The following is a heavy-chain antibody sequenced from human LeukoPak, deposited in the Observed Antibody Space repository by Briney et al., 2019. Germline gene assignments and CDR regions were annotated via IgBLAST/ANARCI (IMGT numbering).Heavy chain of an antibody. CDR1: GFSISGYW. J-gene: IGHJ5*02. Sequence: GGSLRLSCAASGFSISGYWMHWVRQAAGEGLVWVSRMNSGGTTINYADSVKGRFTISRDNSKNTLYLQMNSLRAEDTAVYYCARDVAVAGYNWFDPWGQGTLVTVSS. V-gene: IGHV3-74*01. CDR3: ARDVAVAGYNWFDP. D-gene: IGHD6-19*01. CDR2: MNSGGTTI.